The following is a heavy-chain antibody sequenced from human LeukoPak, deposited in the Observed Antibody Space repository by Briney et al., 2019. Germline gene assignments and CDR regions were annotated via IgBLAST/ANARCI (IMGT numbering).Heavy chain of an antibody. Sequence: GASVKVSCKASGGTFSSYAINWVRQAPGQGLEWMGGIIPIFGTANYAQKFQGRVTTTADESTSTAYMELSRLRSEDTAAYYCARDDDYGDYHYYMDVWGKGTTVNVFS. CDR3: ARDDDYGDYHYYMDV. J-gene: IGHJ6*03. D-gene: IGHD4-17*01. V-gene: IGHV1-69*01. CDR2: IIPIFGTA. CDR1: GGTFSSYA.